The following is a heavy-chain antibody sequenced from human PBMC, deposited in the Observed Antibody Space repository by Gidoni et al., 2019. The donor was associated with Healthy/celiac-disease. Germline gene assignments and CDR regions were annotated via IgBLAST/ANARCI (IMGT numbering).Heavy chain of an antibody. CDR2: IKSKTDGGTT. CDR1: GFPFSNAW. D-gene: IGHD1-26*01. J-gene: IGHJ4*02. Sequence: EVQLVESGGGLVKPGGSLRLSCAASGFPFSNAWMSWVRQAPGKGLEWVGRIKSKTDGGTTDYAAPVKGRFTISRDDSKNTLYLQMNSLKTEDTAVYYCTTQRWGIVGATRKFVDYWGQGTLVTVSS. CDR3: TTQRWGIVGATRKFVDY. V-gene: IGHV3-15*01.